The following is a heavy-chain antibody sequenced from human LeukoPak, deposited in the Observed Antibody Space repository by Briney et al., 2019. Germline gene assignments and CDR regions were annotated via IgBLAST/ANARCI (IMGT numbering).Heavy chain of an antibody. CDR2: INPSGGNT. D-gene: IGHD1-1*01. CDR1: GYTFTNYF. Sequence: ASVKVSCKASGYTFTNYFMHWVRQAPGQGLEWVGVINPSGGNTNYAQKFQGRVTLTRDTSTRTVYMELSSLRSEDTAVYYCARSRHLSGSFDYRGQGTLVTVSS. CDR3: ARSRHLSGSFDY. V-gene: IGHV1-46*01. J-gene: IGHJ4*02.